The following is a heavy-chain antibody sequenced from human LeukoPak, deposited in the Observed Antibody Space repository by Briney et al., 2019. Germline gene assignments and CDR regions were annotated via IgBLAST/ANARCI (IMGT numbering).Heavy chain of an antibody. CDR3: AKDWIVVVPAAIDSDY. D-gene: IGHD2-2*02. CDR2: IRYDGSNK. V-gene: IGHV3-30*02. J-gene: IGHJ4*02. Sequence: GGSLRLSCAASGFTFSSYGMHWVRQAPGKGLEWVAFIRYDGSNKYYADSVKGRFTISRDNSKNTLYLQMNSLRAEDTAVYYCAKDWIVVVPAAIDSDYWGQGTLVTVSS. CDR1: GFTFSSYG.